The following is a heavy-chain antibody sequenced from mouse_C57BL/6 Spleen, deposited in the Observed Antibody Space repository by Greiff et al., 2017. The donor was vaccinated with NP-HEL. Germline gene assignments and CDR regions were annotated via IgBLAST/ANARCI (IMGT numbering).Heavy chain of an antibody. CDR3: ALNLAHYYGSSYDY. D-gene: IGHD1-1*01. CDR1: GYTFTSYW. CDR2: IDPSDSYT. Sequence: QVQLQQSGAELVMPGASVKLSCKASGYTFTSYWMHWVKQRPGQGLEWIGEIDPSDSYTNYNQKFKGKSTLTVDKSSSTAYMQLSSLTSEDSAVYYCALNLAHYYGSSYDYWGQGTTLTVSS. J-gene: IGHJ2*01. V-gene: IGHV1-69*01.